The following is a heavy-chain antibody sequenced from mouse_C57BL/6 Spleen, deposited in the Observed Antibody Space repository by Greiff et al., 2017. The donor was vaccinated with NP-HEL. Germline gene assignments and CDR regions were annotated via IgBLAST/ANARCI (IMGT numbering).Heavy chain of an antibody. CDR2: INPNNGGT. D-gene: IGHD2-5*01. Sequence: EVQLQQSGPELVEPGASVKMSCKASGYTFTDYNMHWVKQSHGKSLEWIGYINPNNGGTSYNQKFKGKATLTVNKSSSTAYMELRSLTSEDSAVYYCAVAYYSNYAFAYWGQGTLVTVSA. J-gene: IGHJ3*01. CDR1: GYTFTDYN. CDR3: AVAYYSNYAFAY. V-gene: IGHV1-22*01.